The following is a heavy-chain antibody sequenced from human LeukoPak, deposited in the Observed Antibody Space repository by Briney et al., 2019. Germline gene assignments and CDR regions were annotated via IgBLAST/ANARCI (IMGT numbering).Heavy chain of an antibody. D-gene: IGHD5-12*01. V-gene: IGHV3-53*01. Sequence: GGSLRLSCAASGFTVSSNYMSWVRQAPGKGLEWVSVIYSGGSTYYADSVKGRFTISRDNSKNTLYLQMNSLRAADTAVYYCARVNPNSGYDLRGGYYFDYWGQGTLVTVSS. J-gene: IGHJ4*02. CDR3: ARVNPNSGYDLRGGYYFDY. CDR2: IYSGGST. CDR1: GFTVSSNY.